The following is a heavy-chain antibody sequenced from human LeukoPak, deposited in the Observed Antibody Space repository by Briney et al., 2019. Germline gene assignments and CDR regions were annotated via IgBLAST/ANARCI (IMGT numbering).Heavy chain of an antibody. D-gene: IGHD4-23*01. Sequence: SETLSLTCAVSGGSISSSNWWSWVRQPPGKGLEWIGEIYHSGSTNYNPSLKSRVTISVDTSKNQFSLKLSSVTAADTAVYYCASYGGNYYYYYYMDVWGKGTTVTISS. V-gene: IGHV4-4*02. CDR1: GGSISSSNW. CDR3: ASYGGNYYYYYYMDV. CDR2: IYHSGST. J-gene: IGHJ6*03.